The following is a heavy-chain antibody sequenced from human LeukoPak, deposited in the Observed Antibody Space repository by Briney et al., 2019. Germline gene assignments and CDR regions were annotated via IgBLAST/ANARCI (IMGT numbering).Heavy chain of an antibody. J-gene: IGHJ3*01. CDR2: INSSAGDT. V-gene: IGHV1-2*02. CDR1: GFTFGAHY. Sequence: GASVKVSCKASGFTFGAHYIHWLRQAPGQGLEYMGWINSSAGDTRFAERSKGRVTLTRDTSTTTVYMELTRLTFGDTAVYFCARGMYSSSESFDVWGQGTMVVVSS. CDR3: ARGMYSSSESFDV. D-gene: IGHD3-22*01.